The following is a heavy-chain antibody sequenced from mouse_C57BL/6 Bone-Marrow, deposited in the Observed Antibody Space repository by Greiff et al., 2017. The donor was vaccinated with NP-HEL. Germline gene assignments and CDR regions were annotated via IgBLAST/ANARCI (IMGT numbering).Heavy chain of an antibody. J-gene: IGHJ1*03. CDR1: GYSFTDYN. CDR2: INPNYGTT. Sequence: VQLKESGPELVKPGASVKISCKASGYSFTDYNMNWVKQSNGKSLEWIGVINPNYGTTSYNQKFKGKATLTVDQSSSTAYMQLNSLTSEDSAVYYCARVRENPVTDWYFDVWGTGTTVTVSS. CDR3: ARVRENPVTDWYFDV. V-gene: IGHV1-39*01. D-gene: IGHD2-12*01.